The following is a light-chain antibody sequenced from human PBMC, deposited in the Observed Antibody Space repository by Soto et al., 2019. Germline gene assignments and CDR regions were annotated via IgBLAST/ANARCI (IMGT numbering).Light chain of an antibody. CDR2: GAS. Sequence: EIVMTQSPATLSVSPGERATLSCRASQSVSRHLAWYQQKPGQAPRLLIYGASTRATGIPARFSGSGSGTEFPLTISSLQSEDFAVYYCQQYDSWPTFGPGTKVDIK. CDR3: QQYDSWPT. V-gene: IGKV3-15*01. J-gene: IGKJ3*01. CDR1: QSVSRH.